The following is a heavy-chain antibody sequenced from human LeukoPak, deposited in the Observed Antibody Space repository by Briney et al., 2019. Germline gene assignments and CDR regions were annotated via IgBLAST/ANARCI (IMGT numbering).Heavy chain of an antibody. Sequence: GASVKVSCKASGGTFSSYAISWVRQAPGQGLEWMGGIIPIFGTANYAQKFQGRVTITADESTSTAYMELSSLGSEDTAVYYCARDWRGYCSSTSCYWNNWFDPWGQGTLVTVSS. V-gene: IGHV1-69*13. D-gene: IGHD2-2*01. CDR3: ARDWRGYCSSTSCYWNNWFDP. CDR1: GGTFSSYA. CDR2: IIPIFGTA. J-gene: IGHJ5*02.